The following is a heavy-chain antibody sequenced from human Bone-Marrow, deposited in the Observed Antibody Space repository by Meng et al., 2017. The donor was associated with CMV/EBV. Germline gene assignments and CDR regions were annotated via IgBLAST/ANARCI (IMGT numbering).Heavy chain of an antibody. V-gene: IGHV1-69*02. D-gene: IGHD3-3*01. Sequence: SVKVSCKASGGTFSSYTISWVRQAPGKGLEWMGRIISILGIANYAQKFQGRVTITADKSTSRAYMELSSLRSEDTDAYYCATAGTTFGGTDNWFDPWGQGPLVTVYS. CDR1: GGTFSSYT. J-gene: IGHJ5*02. CDR3: ATAGTTFGGTDNWFDP. CDR2: IISILGIA.